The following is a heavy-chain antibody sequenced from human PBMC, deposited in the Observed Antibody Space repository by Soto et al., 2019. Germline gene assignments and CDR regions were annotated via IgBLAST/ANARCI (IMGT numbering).Heavy chain of an antibody. Sequence: GGPLVLSGASSGFTFSIYEMNLVLQAPGEGLEWVSYISSSGSTVYYADSVKCRFTISRDNDKNALYVQMNSLRAEDTAVYYCASCLPAAATYYYYGMDVWGQGTTVTVSS. CDR2: ISSSGSTV. J-gene: IGHJ6*02. CDR3: ASCLPAAATYYYYGMDV. V-gene: IGHV3-48*03. D-gene: IGHD6-13*01. CDR1: GFTFSIYE.